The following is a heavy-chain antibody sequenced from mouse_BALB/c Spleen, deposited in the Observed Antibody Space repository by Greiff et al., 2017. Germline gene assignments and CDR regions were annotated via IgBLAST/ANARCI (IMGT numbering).Heavy chain of an antibody. V-gene: IGHV1S22*01. D-gene: IGHD4-1*01. CDR1: GYTFTSYW. J-gene: IGHJ3*01. CDR3: TRSKTGSFAY. CDR2: IYPGSGST. Sequence: LQQPGSELVRPGASVKLSCKASGYTFTSYWMHWVKQRPGQGLEWIGNIYPGSGSTNYDEKFKSKATLTVDTSSSTAYMQLSSLTSEDSAVYYCTRSKTGSFAYWGQGTLVTVSA.